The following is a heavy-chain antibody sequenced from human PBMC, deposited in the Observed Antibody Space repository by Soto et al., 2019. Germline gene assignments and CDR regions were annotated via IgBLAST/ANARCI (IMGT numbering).Heavy chain of an antibody. V-gene: IGHV2-5*02. D-gene: IGHD3-22*01. Sequence: SGPTLVNPTQTLTLTCTFSGFSLSTSGVGVGWIRQPPGKALEWLALIYWDDDKRYSPSLKSRLTITKDTSKNQVVLTMTNMDPVDTATYYCAHSPHYYDSSGYSIRYYYYGMDVWGQGTTVTVSS. CDR2: IYWDDDK. J-gene: IGHJ6*02. CDR3: AHSPHYYDSSGYSIRYYYYGMDV. CDR1: GFSLSTSGVG.